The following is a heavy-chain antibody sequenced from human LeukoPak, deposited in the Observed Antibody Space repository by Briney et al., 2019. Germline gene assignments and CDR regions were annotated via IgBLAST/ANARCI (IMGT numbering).Heavy chain of an antibody. Sequence: PGRSLRLSCAASGFTFSSYGMHWVRQAPGKGLEWVAVISYDGSNKYYADSVKGRFTMSRDNAKNSLYLQMNSLRAGDTAVYYCTRDGSNGYHPLGWFDYWGQGTLVTVSS. CDR1: GFTFSSYG. J-gene: IGHJ4*02. D-gene: IGHD3-16*01. V-gene: IGHV3-30*03. CDR2: ISYDGSNK. CDR3: TRDGSNGYHPLGWFDY.